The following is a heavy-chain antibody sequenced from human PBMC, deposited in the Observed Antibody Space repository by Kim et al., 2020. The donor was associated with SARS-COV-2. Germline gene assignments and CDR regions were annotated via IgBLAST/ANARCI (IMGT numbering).Heavy chain of an antibody. CDR2: IYHSGST. V-gene: IGHV4-4*02. J-gene: IGHJ5*02. CDR1: GGSISSTNW. D-gene: IGHD2-15*01. CDR3: ARTTFYCSGGSCYQNWFDP. Sequence: SETLSLTCAVSGGSISSTNWWSWVRQPPGKGLEWIGEIYHSGSTNYNPSLKSRVTISVDKSKNHFSLKLTSVTAADTAVYYCARTTFYCSGGSCYQNWFDPWGQGTLVTVSS.